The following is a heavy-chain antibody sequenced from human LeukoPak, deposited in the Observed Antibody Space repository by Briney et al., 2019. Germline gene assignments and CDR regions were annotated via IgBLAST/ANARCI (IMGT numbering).Heavy chain of an antibody. D-gene: IGHD2-2*01. CDR2: FDPEDGET. V-gene: IGHV1-24*01. J-gene: IGHJ3*02. CDR1: GYTLTELS. Sequence: ASVKVSCKVSGYTLTELSMHWVRQAPGKGLEWMGGFDPEDGETIYAQKFQGRVTMTEDTSTDTAYMELSSLRSEDTAVYYCATRTLYQLLFPDAFDIWGQGTMVIVSS. CDR3: ATRTLYQLLFPDAFDI.